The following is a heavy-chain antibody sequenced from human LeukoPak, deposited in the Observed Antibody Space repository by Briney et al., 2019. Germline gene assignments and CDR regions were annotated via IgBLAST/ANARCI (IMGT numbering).Heavy chain of an antibody. CDR2: IIPIFGTA. CDR1: GGTFSSYA. Sequence: ASVKVSCTASGGTFSSYAISWVRQAPGQGLEWMGGIIPIFGTANYAQKFQGRVTITADKSTSTAYMELSSLRSEDTAVYYCARYGYSGYGVYYYYMDVWGKGTTVTVSS. V-gene: IGHV1-69*06. D-gene: IGHD5-12*01. J-gene: IGHJ6*03. CDR3: ARYGYSGYGVYYYYMDV.